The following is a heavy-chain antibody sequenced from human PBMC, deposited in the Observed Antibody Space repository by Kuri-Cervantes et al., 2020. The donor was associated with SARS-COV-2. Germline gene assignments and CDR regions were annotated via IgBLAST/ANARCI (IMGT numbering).Heavy chain of an antibody. D-gene: IGHD3-22*01. Sequence: ETLSLTCAASGFTISSYTMGWARQAPGKGLEWLAASSASGVDTNHADSVKGRFTISRDNSKNTLYLQMNSLRAEDTALYYCGRHNFYESPAYSPFDYWGQGALVTVSS. V-gene: IGHV3-23*01. CDR2: SSASGVDT. CDR1: GFTISSYT. J-gene: IGHJ4*02. CDR3: GRHNFYESPAYSPFDY.